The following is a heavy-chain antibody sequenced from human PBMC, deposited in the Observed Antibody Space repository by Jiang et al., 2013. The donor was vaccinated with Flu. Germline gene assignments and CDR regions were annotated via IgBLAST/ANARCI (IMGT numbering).Heavy chain of an antibody. CDR3: ARGNANRGYYGSGSYPDY. V-gene: IGHV4-31*03. CDR1: GDSISSGFYF. CDR2: ISYSGDT. J-gene: IGHJ4*02. D-gene: IGHD3-10*01. Sequence: PGLVKPSQTLSLTCTVSGDSISSGFYFWIWIRQLPGKGLEWIGYISYSGDTHYNPSLKSRVAILVDMSKNLFSLRLSSVTAADTAVYYCARGNANRGYYGSGSYPDYWGQGTLVTVSS.